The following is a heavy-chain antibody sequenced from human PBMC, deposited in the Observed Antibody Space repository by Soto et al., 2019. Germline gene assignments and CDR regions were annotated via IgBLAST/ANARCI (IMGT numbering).Heavy chain of an antibody. CDR1: GFSLSTSGVA. Sequence: QITLKESGPTLVKPAQTLTLTCTFSGFSLSTSGVAMGWLRQPPGKAPEWLALVYWDDDKRYSPSLKSRLTITKDTSKNQVVLTMTNMEPVDTATYYCAHRPITFMASWFDPWGQGIPVTVSS. CDR2: VYWDDDK. V-gene: IGHV2-5*02. J-gene: IGHJ5*02. CDR3: AHRPITFMASWFDP. D-gene: IGHD3-16*01.